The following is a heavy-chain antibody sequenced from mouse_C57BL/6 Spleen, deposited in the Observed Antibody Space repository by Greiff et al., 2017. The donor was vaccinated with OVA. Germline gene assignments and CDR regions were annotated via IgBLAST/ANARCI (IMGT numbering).Heavy chain of an antibody. D-gene: IGHD2-3*01. Sequence: EVKLQESGPGLVKPSQSLSLTCSVTGYSLTSGYYWNWIRQFPGNKLEWMGYLSYDGSNNYNPSLKNLISITRYTSKNQFFLKLNSVTTEDTATYYCARGWLGDFDYWGQGTTLTVSS. V-gene: IGHV3-6*01. CDR1: GYSLTSGYY. CDR2: LSYDGSN. J-gene: IGHJ2*01. CDR3: ARGWLGDFDY.